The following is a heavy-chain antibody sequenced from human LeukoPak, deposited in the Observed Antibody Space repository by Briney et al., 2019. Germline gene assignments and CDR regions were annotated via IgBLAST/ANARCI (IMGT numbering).Heavy chain of an antibody. CDR3: ARDSSGSHYDY. D-gene: IGHD3-22*01. CDR2: IYTSGST. Sequence: PSETLSLTCTVSGDSISSYYWSWIRPPAGKGLEWIGRIYTSGSTNYNPSLKSRVTMSVDTSKNQFSLKVSSVTAADTAVYYCARDSSGSHYDYWGQGTLVTVSS. CDR1: GDSISSYY. J-gene: IGHJ4*02. V-gene: IGHV4-4*07.